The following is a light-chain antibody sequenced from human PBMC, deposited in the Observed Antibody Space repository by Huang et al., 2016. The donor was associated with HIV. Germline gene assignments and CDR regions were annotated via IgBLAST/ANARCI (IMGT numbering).Light chain of an antibody. Sequence: DIVLTQSPGILSLSPGERAALSCRSSQNITDNFLAWYQQKSGQAPRPLIYGSSSRAIGIPDRFSGSGSGTDFTLTISRLEPQDSAVYYCQQYLSSPLTFGGGTNVEIK. CDR1: QNITDNF. CDR3: QQYLSSPLT. V-gene: IGKV3-20*01. J-gene: IGKJ4*01. CDR2: GSS.